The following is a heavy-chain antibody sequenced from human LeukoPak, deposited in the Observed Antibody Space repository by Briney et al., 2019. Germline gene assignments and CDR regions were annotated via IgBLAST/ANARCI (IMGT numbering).Heavy chain of an antibody. CDR1: GGTFSSYA. J-gene: IGHJ2*01. Sequence: SVKVSCKASGGTFSSYAISWVRQAPGQGLEWMGGIIPIFGTANYAQKFQGRVTITTDESTSTAYMELSSLRSEDTAVYYCAREVYSYHYWYFDLWGRGTLVTVSS. V-gene: IGHV1-69*05. D-gene: IGHD5-18*01. CDR2: IIPIFGTA. CDR3: AREVYSYHYWYFDL.